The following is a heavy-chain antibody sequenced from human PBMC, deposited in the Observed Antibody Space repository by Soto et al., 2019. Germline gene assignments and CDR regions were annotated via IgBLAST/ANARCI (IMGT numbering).Heavy chain of an antibody. CDR3: ARDSSGSGSFPLNWFGP. V-gene: IGHV1-18*01. CDR1: GYTFTSYG. Sequence: QVQLVQSGAEVKKPGASVKVSCKASGYTFTSYGISWVRQAPGQGLEWMGWISAYNGNTNYAQKLQGRVTMTTDTSXRXXYMELRSLTSDDTAVYYCARDSSGSGSFPLNWFGPWGQGTLVTVSS. J-gene: IGHJ5*02. CDR2: ISAYNGNT. D-gene: IGHD3-10*01.